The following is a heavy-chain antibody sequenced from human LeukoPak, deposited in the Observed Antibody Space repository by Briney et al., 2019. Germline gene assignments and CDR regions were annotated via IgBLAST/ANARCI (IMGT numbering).Heavy chain of an antibody. Sequence: ASVKASCKASGYSFTSYGISWVRQAPGQGLEWMGWISAYNGNTNYAQKLQGRVTMTTDTSTSTAYMELRSLRSDDTAVYYCARNLNGSGSRYYYYYMDVWGKGTTVTISS. CDR3: ARNLNGSGSRYYYYYMDV. CDR1: GYSFTSYG. J-gene: IGHJ6*03. CDR2: ISAYNGNT. D-gene: IGHD3-10*01. V-gene: IGHV1-18*01.